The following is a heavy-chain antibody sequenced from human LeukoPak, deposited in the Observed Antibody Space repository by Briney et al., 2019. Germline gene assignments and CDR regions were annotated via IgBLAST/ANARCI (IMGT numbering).Heavy chain of an antibody. CDR3: ASDYGDYGGTYGFDY. CDR2: ISYDGTNK. V-gene: IGHV3-30*03. CDR1: GFTFRSYG. D-gene: IGHD4-17*01. Sequence: GGSLRLSCAASGFTFRSYGMHWVRQAPGKGLEWVAAISYDGTNKYYADPVKGRFTISRDNSKDTLDLQMNSLRAEDTAVYYCASDYGDYGGTYGFDYWGQGTLVTVSS. J-gene: IGHJ4*02.